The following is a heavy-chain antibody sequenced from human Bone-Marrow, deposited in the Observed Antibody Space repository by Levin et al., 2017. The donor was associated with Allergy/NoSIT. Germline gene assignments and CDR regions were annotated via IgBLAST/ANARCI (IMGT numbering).Heavy chain of an antibody. CDR1: GGSISSSSYY. D-gene: IGHD2-2*01. CDR3: ARILRVDCSSTSCYPYPTVFDY. CDR2: IYYSGST. Sequence: PSETLSLTCTVSGGSISSSSYYWGWIRQPPGKGLEWIGSIYYSGSTYYNPSLKSRVTISVDTSKNQFSLKLSSVTAADTAVYYCARILRVDCSSTSCYPYPTVFDYWGQGTLVTVSS. V-gene: IGHV4-39*01. J-gene: IGHJ4*02.